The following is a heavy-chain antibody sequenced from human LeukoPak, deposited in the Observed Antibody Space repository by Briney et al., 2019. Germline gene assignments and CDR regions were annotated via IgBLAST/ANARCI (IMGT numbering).Heavy chain of an antibody. J-gene: IGHJ4*02. Sequence: GGSLRLSCAPSGFTFCIYAMLWVRQAPGKGLEWVAVISYDGSNKYYADSVKGRFTISRDNSKNTLYLQMNSLRAEDTAVYYCARERRGYCSSTSCYTSYFDYWGQGTLVTVSS. V-gene: IGHV3-30-3*01. CDR1: GFTFCIYA. CDR2: ISYDGSNK. CDR3: ARERRGYCSSTSCYTSYFDY. D-gene: IGHD2-2*02.